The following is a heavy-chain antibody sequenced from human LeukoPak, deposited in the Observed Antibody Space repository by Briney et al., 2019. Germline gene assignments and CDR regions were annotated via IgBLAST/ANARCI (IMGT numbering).Heavy chain of an antibody. CDR2: IYPGDSDT. Sequence: GESLKISCKGSGYSFTSYWIGWVRQMPGKGLEWMGIIYPGDSDTRYSPSFQGQVTISADKSISTAYLQWSSLKASDTAMYYCAMVRGVIGGPTPYYFDYWGQGTLVTVSS. CDR1: GYSFTSYW. CDR3: AMVRGVIGGPTPYYFDY. D-gene: IGHD3-10*01. V-gene: IGHV5-51*01. J-gene: IGHJ4*02.